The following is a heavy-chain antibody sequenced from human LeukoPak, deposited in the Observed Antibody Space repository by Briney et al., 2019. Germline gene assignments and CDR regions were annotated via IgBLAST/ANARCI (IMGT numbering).Heavy chain of an antibody. CDR3: ARGVRYYGSGSYYMVY. D-gene: IGHD3-10*01. V-gene: IGHV1-46*01. CDR1: GYTFTSYY. CDR2: INPSGGST. J-gene: IGHJ4*02. Sequence: ASVKVSCKVSGYTFTSYYMHWVRQAPGQGLEWMGIINPSGGSTSYAQKFQGRVTMTRDTSTSTVYMELSSLRSEDTAVYYCARGVRYYGSGSYYMVYWGQGTWSPYPQ.